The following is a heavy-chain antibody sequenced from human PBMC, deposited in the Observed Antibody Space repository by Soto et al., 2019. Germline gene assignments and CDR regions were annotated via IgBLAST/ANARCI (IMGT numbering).Heavy chain of an antibody. V-gene: IGHV1-18*01. Sequence: QVHLVQSGTELRKPGASVRVSCEASGYTFKGYGISWLRQAPGQGLEWMGWISGYNGNTKYAQHLQGRVTLTTDTSTNTAYMELRSLRSDDTAVYYCAREPQYMSGWGPAFDVWSQGTTVIVSS. CDR2: ISGYNGNT. CDR1: GYTFKGYG. D-gene: IGHD6-19*01. CDR3: AREPQYMSGWGPAFDV. J-gene: IGHJ3*01.